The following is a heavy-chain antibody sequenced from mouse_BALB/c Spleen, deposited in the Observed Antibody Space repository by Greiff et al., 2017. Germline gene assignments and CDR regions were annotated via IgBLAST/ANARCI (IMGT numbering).Heavy chain of an antibody. V-gene: IGHV3-2*02. Sequence: EVQLQESGPGLVKPSQSLSLTCTVTGYSITSDYAWNWIRQFPGNKLEWMGYISYSGSTSYNPSLKSRISITRDTSKNQFFLQLNSVTTEDTATYYCARDSSGYCWFAYWGQGTLVTVSA. CDR2: ISYSGST. D-gene: IGHD3-2*01. J-gene: IGHJ3*01. CDR1: GYSITSDYA. CDR3: ARDSSGYCWFAY.